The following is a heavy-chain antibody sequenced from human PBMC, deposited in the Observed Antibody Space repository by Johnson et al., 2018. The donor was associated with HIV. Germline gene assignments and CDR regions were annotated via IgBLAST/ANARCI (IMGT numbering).Heavy chain of an antibody. V-gene: IGHV3-23*04. CDR3: AKDTFEI. J-gene: IGHJ3*02. Sequence: VQLVESGGGLVQPGGSLRLSCAASGFTFSNYAMTWVRQAPGKGLEWVSALSGSGGDTYYADSVKGRFTISRDSSKNTLYLQMNSKRAADTAIYYCAKDTFEIWGQGTMVTVSS. CDR1: GFTFSNYA. CDR2: LSGSGGDT.